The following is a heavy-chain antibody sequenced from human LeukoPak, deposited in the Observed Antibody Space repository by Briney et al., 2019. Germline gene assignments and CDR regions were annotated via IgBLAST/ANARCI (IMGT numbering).Heavy chain of an antibody. CDR3: AKGRVAVATYYYGMDV. D-gene: IGHD6-19*01. V-gene: IGHV1-8*03. CDR2: MNPNSGNT. CDR1: GYTFTSYD. J-gene: IGHJ6*02. Sequence: ASVKVSCKASGYTFTSYDINWVRQATGQGLEWMGWMNPNSGNTGYAQKFQGRVTITRNTSISTAYMELSSLRSEDTAVYYCAKGRVAVATYYYGMDVWGQGTTVTVSS.